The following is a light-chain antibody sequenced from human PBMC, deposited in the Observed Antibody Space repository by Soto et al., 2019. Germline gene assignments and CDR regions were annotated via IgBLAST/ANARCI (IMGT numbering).Light chain of an antibody. V-gene: IGKV3D-20*02. CDR1: QIVSSSY. CDR3: QQRSNWPIT. CDR2: GAS. Sequence: ETVLTQSPGTLSLSPGERATLSCRASQIVSSSYLAWYQQKPGQAPRLLIYGASSRATGIPARFSGSGSGTDFTLTINNLDPEDFAVYYCQQRSNWPITFGQGTRLEIK. J-gene: IGKJ5*01.